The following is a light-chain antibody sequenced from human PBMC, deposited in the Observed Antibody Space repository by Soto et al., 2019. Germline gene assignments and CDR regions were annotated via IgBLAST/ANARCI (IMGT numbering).Light chain of an antibody. Sequence: EIVLTQSPATLSLSPGERATLSCRASQSVSTYLAWYQQKPGQAPRLLIYDAFNRAAGIPARFSGSGSGTHFTLTISSLAPEDFAVYYCQQRKNWPLTFGGGTKVEIK. J-gene: IGKJ4*01. V-gene: IGKV3-11*01. CDR2: DAF. CDR1: QSVSTY. CDR3: QQRKNWPLT.